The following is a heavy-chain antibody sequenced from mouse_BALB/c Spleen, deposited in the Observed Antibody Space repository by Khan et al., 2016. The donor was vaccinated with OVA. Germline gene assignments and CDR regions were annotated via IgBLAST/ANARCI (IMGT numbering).Heavy chain of an antibody. D-gene: IGHD2-10*02. J-gene: IGHJ4*01. CDR2: ILPGRGNS. Sequence: QVQLQQSGAELMKPGASVKISCKATGHTFSSYWIEWVKQSPGHGLDWSGEILPGRGNSNYNEQFKGKATFTADPSSTIGYMHLHSLTSEDSAVSYCARGAGRRYSMSNWGQGTRVTISS. CDR3: ARGAGRRYSMSN. CDR1: GHTFSSYW. V-gene: IGHV1-9*01.